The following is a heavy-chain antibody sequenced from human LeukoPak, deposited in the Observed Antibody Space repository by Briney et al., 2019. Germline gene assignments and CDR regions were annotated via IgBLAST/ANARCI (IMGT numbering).Heavy chain of an antibody. Sequence: GGSLRLSCAASGFTFSSYSMNWVRQAPGKGREWVSYISSSSSTIYYADSVKGRFTISRDNAKNSLYVQMNSLRAEDTAVYYCARETMVRGVIIRTGAFDIWGQGTMVTVSS. CDR1: GFTFSSYS. CDR2: ISSSSSTI. D-gene: IGHD3-10*01. V-gene: IGHV3-48*04. CDR3: ARETMVRGVIIRTGAFDI. J-gene: IGHJ3*02.